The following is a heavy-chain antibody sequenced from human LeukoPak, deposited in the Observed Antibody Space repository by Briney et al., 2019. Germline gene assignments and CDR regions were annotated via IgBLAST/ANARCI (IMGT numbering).Heavy chain of an antibody. CDR3: ARESRFHSYGGNFRRYYYYYGMDV. V-gene: IGHV4-34*01. D-gene: IGHD4-23*01. CDR1: GGSFSGYY. CDR2: INHSGST. Sequence: PSETLSLTCAVYGGSFSGYYWSWIRQPPGKGLEWIGEINHSGSTNYNPSLKSRVTISVDTSKNQFSLKLSSVTAADTAVYYCARESRFHSYGGNFRRYYYYYGMDVWGQGTTVTVSS. J-gene: IGHJ6*02.